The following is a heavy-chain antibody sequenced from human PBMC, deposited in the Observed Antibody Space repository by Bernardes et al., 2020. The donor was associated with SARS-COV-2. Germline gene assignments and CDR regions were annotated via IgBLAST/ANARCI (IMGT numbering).Heavy chain of an antibody. Sequence: GGSLRLSCTASEFTFSAHSMSWVRQAPGKGLEWVSSISDSGYGTYYSDSLKGRFTISRDNSKNILYLQLSSLRAEDTAVYYCTRRDRYIQWADAFDLWGQGTVVTVSS. CDR3: TRRDRYIQWADAFDL. CDR2: ISDSGYGT. D-gene: IGHD3-16*02. CDR1: EFTFSAHS. V-gene: IGHV3-23*01. J-gene: IGHJ3*01.